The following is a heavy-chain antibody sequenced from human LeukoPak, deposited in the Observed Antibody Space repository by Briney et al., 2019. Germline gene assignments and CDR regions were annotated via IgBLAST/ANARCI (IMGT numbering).Heavy chain of an antibody. V-gene: IGHV3-7*01. CDR1: GFTFSTYW. J-gene: IGHJ6*03. CDR2: INQDGSQT. D-gene: IGHD5-12*01. Sequence: GGSLRLSCAASGFTFSTYWMSWVRQAPGKGLEWVANINQDGSQTHHADSVKGRFTISRDNAENSLYLQMNSLRVEDTAVYYCAKGSGYGAQYYYYYMDVWGKGTTVTISS. CDR3: AKGSGYGAQYYYYYMDV.